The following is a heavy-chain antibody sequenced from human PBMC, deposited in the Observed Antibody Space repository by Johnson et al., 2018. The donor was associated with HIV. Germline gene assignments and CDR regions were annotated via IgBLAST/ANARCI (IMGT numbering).Heavy chain of an antibody. D-gene: IGHD1-26*01. CDR1: GFTFSSYW. Sequence: VQLVESGGGLVQPGGSLRLSCAASGFTFSSYWMRWVRQAPGKGLEWVANIKQDGSEKYYVDYVEGRFTISRDNSKNTLYLQRNSLRAEDTAVYYCAKDGDHSGSPPEAFDIWGQGTMVTVSS. CDR2: IKQDGSEK. CDR3: AKDGDHSGSPPEAFDI. V-gene: IGHV3-7*01. J-gene: IGHJ3*02.